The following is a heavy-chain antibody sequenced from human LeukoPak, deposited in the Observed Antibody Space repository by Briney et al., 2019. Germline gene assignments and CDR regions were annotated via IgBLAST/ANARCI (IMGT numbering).Heavy chain of an antibody. CDR2: IYTSGST. D-gene: IGHD3-10*01. J-gene: IGHJ3*02. V-gene: IGHV3-66*01. Sequence: GGSLRLSCAASGFTFSSYSMNWVRQAPGKGLEWISIIYTSGSTYYADSVKGRFTISRDNSKNTLYLQMNSLRAEDTAVYYCARDGRLLWFGELSDNAFDIWGQGTMVTVSS. CDR3: ARDGRLLWFGELSDNAFDI. CDR1: GFTFSSYS.